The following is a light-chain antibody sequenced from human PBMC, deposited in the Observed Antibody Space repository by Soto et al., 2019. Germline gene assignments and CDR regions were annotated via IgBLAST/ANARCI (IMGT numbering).Light chain of an antibody. J-gene: IGLJ3*02. V-gene: IGLV2-14*01. CDR3: SSYSRTTTVV. CDR1: STDAVTYKY. CDR2: DVG. Sequence: QSALTQPASVSGSPGQSITISCTGTSTDAVTYKYVSWYQQHPGKAPKLVIYDVGNRPSGVSNRLSGSKSGNTASLTISGLQAEDEAHYYCSSYSRTTTVVFGGGTTVTVL.